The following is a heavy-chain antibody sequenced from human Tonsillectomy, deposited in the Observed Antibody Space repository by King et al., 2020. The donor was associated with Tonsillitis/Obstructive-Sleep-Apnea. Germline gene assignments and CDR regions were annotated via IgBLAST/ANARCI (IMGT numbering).Heavy chain of an antibody. J-gene: IGHJ4*02. V-gene: IGHV3-20*04. CDR1: GFTFDDYG. CDR2: INGNGDSS. Sequence: VQLVESGGGVVRPGGSLRLSWAAYGFTFDDYGMSWVRQAQGKGLEWDSGINGNGDSSGYANSVKGRFTISRDNAKNSLFLQMNYLISEATAVYYCAGESGYRDIRRFDCWGQGPLVTVPS. CDR3: AGESGYRDIRRFDC. D-gene: IGHD6-25*01.